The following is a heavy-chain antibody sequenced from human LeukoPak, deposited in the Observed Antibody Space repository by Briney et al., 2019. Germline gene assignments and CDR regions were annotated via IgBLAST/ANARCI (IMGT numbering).Heavy chain of an antibody. CDR1: GFSVSSNF. CDR2: LYSGANT. D-gene: IGHD3-10*01. V-gene: IGHV3-53*01. CDR3: ARAVAYYYVSGNYYPGAFDV. Sequence: GGSLRLSCTASGFSVSSNFMSWVRQAPGKGLEWVSVLYSGANTYYADSVKGRFTISRDNSKNTMYLQMNSLRAADTAVYYCARAVAYYYVSGNYYPGAFDVWGQGTMVTVSS. J-gene: IGHJ3*01.